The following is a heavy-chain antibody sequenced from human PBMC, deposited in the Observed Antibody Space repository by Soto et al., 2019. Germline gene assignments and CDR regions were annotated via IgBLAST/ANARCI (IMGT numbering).Heavy chain of an antibody. CDR2: IIPIFGTA. Sequence: SVKVSCKASGGTFSSSAISWVRQAPGQGLEWMGGIIPIFGTANYAQKFQGRVTITADESTSTAYMELSSLRSEDTAVYYCASRYCSSTSCYYVLDYWGQGTLVTVSS. J-gene: IGHJ4*02. CDR3: ASRYCSSTSCYYVLDY. CDR1: GGTFSSSA. D-gene: IGHD2-2*01. V-gene: IGHV1-69*13.